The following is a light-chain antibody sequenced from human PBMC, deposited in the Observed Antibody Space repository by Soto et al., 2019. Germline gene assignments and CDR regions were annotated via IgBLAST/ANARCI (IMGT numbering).Light chain of an antibody. CDR3: QQYCSSFP. CDR1: QSVSSSY. CDR2: GAS. V-gene: IGKV3-20*01. Sequence: ESVLTQSPGTLSLSPGERATLSCRASQSVSSSYLAWYPQKPGQAPRLLIYGASSRATGIPDRFSGSGSGTDFTLPISRLEPEDFAVYYCQQYCSSFPFGPGTKVDIK. J-gene: IGKJ3*01.